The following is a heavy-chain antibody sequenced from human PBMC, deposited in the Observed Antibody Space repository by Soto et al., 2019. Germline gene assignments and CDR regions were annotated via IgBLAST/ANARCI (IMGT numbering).Heavy chain of an antibody. CDR3: ARVAAAGTTNYYYYGMDV. V-gene: IGHV3-13*01. Sequence: PGGSLRLSCAASGFTFSSYDMHWVRQATGKGLEWVSAIGTAGDTYYPGSVKGRFTISRENAKNSLYLQMNSLRAGDTAVYYCARVAAAGTTNYYYYGMDVWGQGTTVTVSS. CDR1: GFTFSSYD. J-gene: IGHJ6*02. D-gene: IGHD6-13*01. CDR2: IGTAGDT.